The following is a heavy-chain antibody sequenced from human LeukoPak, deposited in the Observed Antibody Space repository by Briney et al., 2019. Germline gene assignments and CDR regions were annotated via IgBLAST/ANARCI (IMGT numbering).Heavy chain of an antibody. J-gene: IGHJ6*03. D-gene: IGHD1-1*01. CDR1: SGSISTYY. V-gene: IGHV4-59*08. CDR3: ARRGTWYYYMDV. CDR2: IYHNGNT. Sequence: SETLSLTCTVSSGSISTYYWSWIRQPPGKGLEWIGYIYHNGNTNYNPSLKSRVTLSVDTSKNQFSLKLSSVTAADTAVYYCARRGTWYYYMDVWGKGTTVTISS.